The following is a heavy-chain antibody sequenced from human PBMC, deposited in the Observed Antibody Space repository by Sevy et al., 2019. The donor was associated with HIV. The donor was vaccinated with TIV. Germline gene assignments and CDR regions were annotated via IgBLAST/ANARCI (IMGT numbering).Heavy chain of an antibody. CDR2: ISGSSNYL. CDR3: ATGPPDGSYDYFDY. V-gene: IGHV3-21*06. J-gene: IGHJ4*02. CDR1: GFTFSSYS. Sequence: GGSMRLSCAASGFTFSSYSMNWVRQAPGKGLEWVSSISGSSNYLYYAESLNGRFIISRDNAKNTLYLQMNSLGADDTAVYYCATGPPDGSYDYFDYWGQGTLVTVSS. D-gene: IGHD1-26*01.